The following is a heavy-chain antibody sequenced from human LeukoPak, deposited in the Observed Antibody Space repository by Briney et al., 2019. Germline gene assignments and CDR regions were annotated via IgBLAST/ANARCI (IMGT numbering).Heavy chain of an antibody. CDR2: ISYDGSNK. CDR3: ARDYAATIEYFDY. V-gene: IGHV3-30-3*01. J-gene: IGHJ4*02. D-gene: IGHD5-12*01. Sequence: GGSLRLSCAASGFTFSSYAMHWVRQAPGKGLEWVAVISYDGSNKYYADSVKGRFTISRDNSKNTLYLQMNSLRAEDTAIYYCARDYAATIEYFDYWGQGTLVTVSS. CDR1: GFTFSSYA.